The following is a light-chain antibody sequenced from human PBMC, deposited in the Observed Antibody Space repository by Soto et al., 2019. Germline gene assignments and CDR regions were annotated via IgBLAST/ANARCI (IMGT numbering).Light chain of an antibody. J-gene: IGLJ7*01. V-gene: IGLV2-11*01. Sequence: SALTQPRSVSGSPGQSVTISCTGTSSDVGTYNHVSWYRQHPGKAPKLMIYDVNKRPSGVPDRFSGSKSGNTASLTISGLQAEDEADYYCCSHAGSSDVFGTGTQLTVL. CDR2: DVN. CDR3: CSHAGSSDV. CDR1: SSDVGTYNH.